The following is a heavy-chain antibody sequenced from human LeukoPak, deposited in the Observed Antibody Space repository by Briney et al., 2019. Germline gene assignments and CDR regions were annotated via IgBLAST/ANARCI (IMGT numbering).Heavy chain of an antibody. Sequence: GGSLRLSCAASGFTFSDYYMSWIRQAPGKGLEWVSYISSSGSTIYYADSVKGRFTISRDNAKNSLFLQMNSLRAEDTAVYYCAKLVNSGYLNDAFVIWGQGTMVTVSS. J-gene: IGHJ3*02. CDR3: AKLVNSGYLNDAFVI. D-gene: IGHD3-22*01. CDR2: ISSSGSTI. CDR1: GFTFSDYY. V-gene: IGHV3-11*01.